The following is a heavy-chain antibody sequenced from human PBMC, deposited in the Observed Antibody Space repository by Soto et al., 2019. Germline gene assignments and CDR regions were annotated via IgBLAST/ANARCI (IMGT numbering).Heavy chain of an antibody. V-gene: IGHV4-59*01. CDR2: IYYSGRT. CDR1: GGSISNYY. Sequence: SETLSLTCTVSGGSISNYYWSWIRQSPGKGLEWIGYIYYSGRTYHNPSLKSRVTISVDTSKNQFSLKWTSVTAADTAVYYCARAADCRDSCYYYLVYLGQGTLVTVSS. D-gene: IGHD2-21*02. J-gene: IGHJ4*02. CDR3: ARAADCRDSCYYYLVY.